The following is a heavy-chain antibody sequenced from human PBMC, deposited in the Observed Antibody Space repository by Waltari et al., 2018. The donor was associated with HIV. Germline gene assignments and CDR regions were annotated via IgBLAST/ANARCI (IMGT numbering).Heavy chain of an antibody. CDR2: IVKDGAVR. D-gene: IGHD2-8*02. J-gene: IGHJ6*02. CDR3: VIDVLVTLYGVYHSGLDV. V-gene: IGHV3-74*01. Sequence: VESGGTLVQPGGSLRLACKASVFVFGSHRVHWVRQSPEEGLVWMSRIVKDGAVRKYADSGRCRYTISGDNAKNTLVLDRKGLRVEYSGICYCVIDVLVTLYGVYHSGLDVWGQGTTVTV. CDR1: VFVFGSHR.